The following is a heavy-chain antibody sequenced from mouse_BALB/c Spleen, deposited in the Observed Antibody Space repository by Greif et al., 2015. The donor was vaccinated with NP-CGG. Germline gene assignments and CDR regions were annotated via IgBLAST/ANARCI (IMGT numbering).Heavy chain of an antibody. CDR1: GFSLTSYG. J-gene: IGHJ4*01. CDR3: ARHHYYGRSYAMDY. V-gene: IGHV2-6-2*01. CDR2: IWSDGST. Sequence: QVQLQQSGPDLVAPSQSLSITCTVSGFSLTSYGVHWVRQPPGKGLEWLVVIWSDGSTTYNSALKSRLSISKDNSKSXVFLKMNSLQTDDTAMYYCARHHYYGRSYAMDYWGQGTSVTVSS. D-gene: IGHD1-1*01.